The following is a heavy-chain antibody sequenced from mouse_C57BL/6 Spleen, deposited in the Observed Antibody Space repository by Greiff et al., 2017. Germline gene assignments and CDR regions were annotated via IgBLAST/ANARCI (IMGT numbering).Heavy chain of an antibody. Sequence: QVQLQQSGAELVRPGASVTLSCKASGYTFTDYEMHWVKQTPVHGLEWIGAIDPETGGTAYNQKFKGKAILTADKSSSTAYMELRSLTSEDSAVYYCTIGHGSSYGFAYWGQGTLVTVSA. D-gene: IGHD1-1*01. CDR2: IDPETGGT. V-gene: IGHV1-15*01. CDR3: TIGHGSSYGFAY. CDR1: GYTFTDYE. J-gene: IGHJ3*01.